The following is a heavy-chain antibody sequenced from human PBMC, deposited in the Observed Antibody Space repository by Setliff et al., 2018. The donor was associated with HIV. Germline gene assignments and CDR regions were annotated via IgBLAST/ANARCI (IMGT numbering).Heavy chain of an antibody. D-gene: IGHD6-6*01. CDR1: GGSLDGYY. V-gene: IGHV4-34*01. Sequence: SETLSLTCTVYGGSLDGYYWSWIRQPPGKGLEWIGEINHSGSTNYNPSLKSRVTLSAVTSKNQVSLRLRSVTAADTAVYYCAREPPHGGEYILTTYYMDVWGRGTTVTVSS. CDR3: AREPPHGGEYILTTYYMDV. J-gene: IGHJ6*03. CDR2: INHSGST.